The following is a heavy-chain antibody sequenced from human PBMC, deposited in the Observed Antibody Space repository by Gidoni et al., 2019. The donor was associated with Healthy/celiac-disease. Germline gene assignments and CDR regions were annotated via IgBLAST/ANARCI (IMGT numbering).Heavy chain of an antibody. CDR2: KSYDGSNK. V-gene: IGHV3-30*18. Sequence: VQLVEFGGGAVQPGRSLRLSCAASGFTFSSYRMHWVRQAPGKGLEWMAVKSYDGSNKYYADSVKGRFTISRDNSKNTLYLQMNSLRAEDTAVYYCAKEYEYSSSSYYYGMDVWGQGTTVTVSS. D-gene: IGHD6-13*01. CDR3: AKEYEYSSSSYYYGMDV. CDR1: GFTFSSYR. J-gene: IGHJ6*02.